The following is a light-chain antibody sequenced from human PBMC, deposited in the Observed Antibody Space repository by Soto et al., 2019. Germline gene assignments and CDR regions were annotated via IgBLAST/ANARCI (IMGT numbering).Light chain of an antibody. CDR3: QQFDGSSYT. CDR1: QSVRSDY. V-gene: IGKV3-20*01. Sequence: PGERATLSCRASQSVRSDYLAWYQQKPGQTPRLLVYGASNRATGIPDRFSASGSGTVFTLTISRLEPEDFAVYYCQQFDGSSYTFGQGSKLEIK. J-gene: IGKJ2*01. CDR2: GAS.